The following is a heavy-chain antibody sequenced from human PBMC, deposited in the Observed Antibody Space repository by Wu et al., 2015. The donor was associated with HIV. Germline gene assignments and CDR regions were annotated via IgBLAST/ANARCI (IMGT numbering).Heavy chain of an antibody. J-gene: IGHJ4*02. V-gene: IGHV1-69*05. Sequence: QVQLVQSGAEVKKPGSSVKVSCKASGRTFNNYAINWVRQVPGQGLEWMGGIIPIFGTANYAQKFQGRVTITTDESTSTAYMELSSLRSEDTAVYYCARVEDCSGGSCYFDYVGPGNAGHRLL. CDR1: GRTFNNYA. D-gene: IGHD2-15*01. CDR2: IIPIFGTA. CDR3: ARVEDCSGGSCYFDY.